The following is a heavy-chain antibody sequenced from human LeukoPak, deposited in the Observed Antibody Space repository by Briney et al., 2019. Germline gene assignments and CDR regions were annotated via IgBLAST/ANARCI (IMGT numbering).Heavy chain of an antibody. J-gene: IGHJ4*02. D-gene: IGHD1-26*01. CDR2: ISWNSGSI. CDR3: AKDVGWELPSYYFDY. V-gene: IGHV3-9*03. Sequence: PGGSLRLSCAASGFTFDDYAMHWVRQAPGKGLEWVSGISWNSGSIGYADSVKGRFTISRDNAKNSLYLQMNSLRAEDMALYYCAKDVGWELPSYYFDYWGQGTLVTVSS. CDR1: GFTFDDYA.